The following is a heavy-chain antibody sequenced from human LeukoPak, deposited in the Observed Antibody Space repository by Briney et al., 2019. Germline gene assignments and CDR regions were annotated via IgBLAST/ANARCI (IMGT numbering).Heavy chain of an antibody. CDR3: ARHAGTTGYYFDS. J-gene: IGHJ4*02. CDR2: IYYSGST. D-gene: IGHD1-1*01. CDR1: GVSISSYY. Sequence: SETLSLSCTVSGVSISSYYWSWVRQPPGKGLEWIGYIYYSGSTKYNPSPKSRVTISVDTSKNQFSLKLNSVTAADTAVYYCARHAGTTGYYFDSWGQGTLVTVSS. V-gene: IGHV4-59*08.